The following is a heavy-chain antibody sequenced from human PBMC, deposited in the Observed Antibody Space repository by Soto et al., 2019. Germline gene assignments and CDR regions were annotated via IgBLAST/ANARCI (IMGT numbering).Heavy chain of an antibody. CDR1: GFTFSSYS. Sequence: EGSLRLSCAASGFTFSSYSMNWVRQAPGKGLEWVSYISSSSSTIYYADSVKGRFTISRDNAKNSLYLQMNSLRAEDTAVYYCAKGVVQDAFDIWGQGTMVTVSS. V-gene: IGHV3-48*01. D-gene: IGHD3-3*01. J-gene: IGHJ3*02. CDR2: ISSSSSTI. CDR3: AKGVVQDAFDI.